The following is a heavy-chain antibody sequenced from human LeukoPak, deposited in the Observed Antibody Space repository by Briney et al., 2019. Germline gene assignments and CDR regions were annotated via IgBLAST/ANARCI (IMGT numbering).Heavy chain of an antibody. CDR1: GGSFSGYY. CDR3: ACYSSSPLDY. CDR2: INHSGST. D-gene: IGHD6-6*01. J-gene: IGHJ4*02. V-gene: IGHV4-34*01. Sequence: RASETLSLTCAVYGGSFSGYYWSWIRQPPGKGLEWIGEINHSGSTNYNPSLKSRVTISVDTSKNQFSLKLSSVTAADTAVYYCACYSSSPLDYWGQGTLVTVSS.